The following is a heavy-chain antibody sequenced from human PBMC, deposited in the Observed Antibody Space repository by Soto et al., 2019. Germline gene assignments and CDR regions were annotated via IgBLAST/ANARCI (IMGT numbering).Heavy chain of an antibody. J-gene: IGHJ3*02. Sequence: GGSLRLSCAASGFTFSDYYMSWIRQAPGKGLEWVSYISSSSSYTNYADSVKGRFTISRDSAKNSLYLQMNSLRAEDTAVYYCARGHVSQGPQDAFDIWGQGTMVTVSS. CDR3: ARGHVSQGPQDAFDI. CDR1: GFTFSDYY. CDR2: ISSSSSYT. V-gene: IGHV3-11*05.